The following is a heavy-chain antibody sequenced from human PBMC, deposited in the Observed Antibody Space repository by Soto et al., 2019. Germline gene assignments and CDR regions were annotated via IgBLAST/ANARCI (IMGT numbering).Heavy chain of an antibody. CDR1: GFTFSSYA. J-gene: IGHJ4*02. Sequence: EVQLLESGGGLIQPGGSLRLSCAASGFTFSSYAMSWVRQAPGKGLEWVSAISGSGGSTYYADSVKGRFTISRDNSKNTLYLQMNSLRADDTAVYYCARSAAKYCSGGICYPDFWGQGTLVTVSS. D-gene: IGHD2-15*01. V-gene: IGHV3-23*01. CDR2: ISGSGGST. CDR3: ARSAAKYCSGGICYPDF.